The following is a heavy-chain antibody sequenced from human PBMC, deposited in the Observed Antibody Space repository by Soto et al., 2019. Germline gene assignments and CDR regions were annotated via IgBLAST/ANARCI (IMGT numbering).Heavy chain of an antibody. V-gene: IGHV4-39*01. CDR2: FYYSGST. Sequence: PSETLSPTCTVSGDSISINSYSWGWIRQPPGQGLEWIGLFYYSGSTHYSPSLKTRLPVTVGTSKNQFSLEASSLTADATAVCHCVRLQGYCITSGCHGQYAMDGWREGTTVT. CDR3: VRLQGYCITSGCHGQYAMDG. J-gene: IGHJ6*02. D-gene: IGHD2-15*01. CDR1: GDSISINSYS.